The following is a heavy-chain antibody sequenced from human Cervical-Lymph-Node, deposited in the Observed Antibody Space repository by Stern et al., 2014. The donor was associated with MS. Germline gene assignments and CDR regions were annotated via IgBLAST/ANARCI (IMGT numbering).Heavy chain of an antibody. Sequence: QDQLVQSGAQVKKPGASVKVSCKGSGYTFIRYYIQWVRQAPGQVLEWMGIVNANGCSARYAQKCQGRVTMASDTSTSTVSMELSSLRSEDTAVYYCATLYDSSGNYGMEVWGQGTTVIVSS. D-gene: IGHD5/OR15-5a*01. J-gene: IGHJ6*02. CDR2: VNANGCSA. CDR1: GYTFIRYY. CDR3: ATLYDSSGNYGMEV. V-gene: IGHV1-46*01.